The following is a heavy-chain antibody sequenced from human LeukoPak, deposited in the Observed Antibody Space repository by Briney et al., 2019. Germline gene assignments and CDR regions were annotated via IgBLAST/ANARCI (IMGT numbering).Heavy chain of an antibody. V-gene: IGHV4-34*01. CDR3: AREIAAARGAFDI. D-gene: IGHD6-13*01. J-gene: IGHJ3*02. CDR1: GGSFSGFY. CDR2: ISHRGNT. Sequence: SETLSLTCAVYGGSFSGFYWSWIRRPPGKGLEWIWEISHRGNTNYNPSLKSRVTISVDTSKNQFSLDLGSVTAADTAVYFCAREIAAARGAFDIWGQGTLVTVSS.